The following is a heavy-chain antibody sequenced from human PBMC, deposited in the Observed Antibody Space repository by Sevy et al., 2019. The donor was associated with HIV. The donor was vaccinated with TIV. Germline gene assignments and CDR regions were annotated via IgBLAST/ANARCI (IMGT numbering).Heavy chain of an antibody. D-gene: IGHD1-26*01. CDR1: GFTFSSYA. CDR3: AKDRSGSYGKRGHHDAFDI. Sequence: GGSLRLSCAASGFTFSSYAMSWVRQAPGKGLEWVSAISGSGGSTYYAYSVKGRFTISRDNSKNTLYLQMNSLRAEDTAVYYCAKDRSGSYGKRGHHDAFDIWGQGTMVTVSS. J-gene: IGHJ3*02. CDR2: ISGSGGST. V-gene: IGHV3-23*01.